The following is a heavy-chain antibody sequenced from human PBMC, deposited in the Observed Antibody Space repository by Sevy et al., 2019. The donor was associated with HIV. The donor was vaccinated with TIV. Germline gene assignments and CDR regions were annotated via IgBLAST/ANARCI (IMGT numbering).Heavy chain of an antibody. V-gene: IGHV1-8*03. J-gene: IGHJ3*02. CDR3: ARDSDYGGNGAYDI. Sequence: ASVKVSCKASGYTFTSRDINWVRQATGQGLEWMGWMNPNSGNTGYAQKFQNRVTITRNTSIRTAYMGLSSLRPDDTAVYYCARDSDYGGNGAYDIWGQGTMVTVSS. D-gene: IGHD4-17*01. CDR2: MNPNSGNT. CDR1: GYTFTSRD.